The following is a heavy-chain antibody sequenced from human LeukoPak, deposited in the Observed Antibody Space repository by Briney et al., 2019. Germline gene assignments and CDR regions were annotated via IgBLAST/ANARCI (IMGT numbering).Heavy chain of an antibody. V-gene: IGHV4-59*01. CDR2: IYYSGST. D-gene: IGHD3-10*01. J-gene: IGHJ5*02. Sequence: SETLSLTCTVSGGSISSYYWSWIRQPPGKGLEWIGYIYYSGSTTYNPSLKSRVTTSVDTSKNQFSLKLSSVTAADTAVYYCARVSAKPTDWFDPWGQGTLVTVSS. CDR1: GGSISSYY. CDR3: ARVSAKPTDWFDP.